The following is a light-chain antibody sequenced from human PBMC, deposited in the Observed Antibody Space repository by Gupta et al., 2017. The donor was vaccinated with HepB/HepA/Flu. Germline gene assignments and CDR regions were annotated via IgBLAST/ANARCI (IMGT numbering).Light chain of an antibody. J-gene: IGKJ1*01. CDR1: QGIGSR. CDR3: QQYSNLWT. CDR2: KAS. Sequence: DIQMTQSSSTLSASVGDRVIITCRASQGIGSRLAWYQQRPGKAPKLLIYKASSLESGVPSRFSGSGSGTEFTLTISSLQPDDFATYYCQQYSNLWTFGQGTKVEIK. V-gene: IGKV1-5*03.